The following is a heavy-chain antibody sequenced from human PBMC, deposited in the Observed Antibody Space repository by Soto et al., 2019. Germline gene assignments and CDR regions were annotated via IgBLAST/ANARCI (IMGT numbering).Heavy chain of an antibody. V-gene: IGHV3-23*01. Sequence: EVQLLDSGGGLVQPGGSLRLSCAASGFTFSSYAMSWVRQTPGQGLEWVSAISGSGGSTYYADSVKGRFTIARDNSKNTLYLQMNSLRAEDTAVYYCAKDTGSRLYKEGQYFQHWGQGTLVTVSA. D-gene: IGHD6-19*01. CDR2: ISGSGGST. CDR1: GFTFSSYA. CDR3: AKDTGSRLYKEGQYFQH. J-gene: IGHJ1*01.